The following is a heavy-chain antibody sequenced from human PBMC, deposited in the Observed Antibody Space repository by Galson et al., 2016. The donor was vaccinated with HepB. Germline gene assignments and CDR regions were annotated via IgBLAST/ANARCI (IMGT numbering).Heavy chain of an antibody. CDR2: IFWDDDK. Sequence: PALVKPTQTLTLTCTFSGLSLSTSGVGVGWIRQPPGKALKWLALIFWDDDKRYTPSLKSRLTITKDSSKNQVVLTMTNMDPLDTATYYCALGSRYYGSGSSYGPFDYWGQGVLVTVSS. CDR1: GLSLSTSGVG. V-gene: IGHV2-5*02. D-gene: IGHD3-10*01. CDR3: ALGSRYYGSGSSYGPFDY. J-gene: IGHJ4*02.